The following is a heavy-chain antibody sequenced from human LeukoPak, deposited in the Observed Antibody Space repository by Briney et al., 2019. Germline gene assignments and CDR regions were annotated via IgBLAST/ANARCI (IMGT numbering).Heavy chain of an antibody. V-gene: IGHV3-21*01. CDR1: GFTFSSCS. Sequence: GGSLRLSCAASGFTFSSCSMNWVRQAPGKGLEWVSSIGSSSSYIYYADSVKGRFTISRDNAKNSLYLQMNSVRAEDTAVYYCGYTNNFYHWGQGALVVVSA. CDR3: GYTNNFYH. D-gene: IGHD3-16*02. J-gene: IGHJ4*02. CDR2: IGSSSSYI.